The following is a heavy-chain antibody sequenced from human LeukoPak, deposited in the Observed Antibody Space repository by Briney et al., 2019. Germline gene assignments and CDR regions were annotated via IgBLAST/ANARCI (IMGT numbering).Heavy chain of an antibody. Sequence: GGSLRLSCAASGFSFTTYWMSWVRQAPGKGLEWVANIKQDGTEKYYVDSVKGRFTISRDNAKNSLDLQMNSLRVEDTGIYYCVKVAKYYYGSETYYFFEHWGQGTPVTASS. CDR1: GFSFTTYW. V-gene: IGHV3-7*01. J-gene: IGHJ4*02. D-gene: IGHD3-10*01. CDR2: IKQDGTEK. CDR3: VKVAKYYYGSETYYFFEH.